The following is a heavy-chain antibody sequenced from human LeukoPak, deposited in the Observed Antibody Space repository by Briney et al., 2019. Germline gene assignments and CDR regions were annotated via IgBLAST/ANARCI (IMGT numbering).Heavy chain of an antibody. J-gene: IGHJ4*02. CDR3: ARTRRYYYDSSGYYYSDY. V-gene: IGHV3-21*01. D-gene: IGHD3-22*01. CDR1: GFTFSSYS. Sequence: GGSLRLSCAASGFTFSSYSMNWVRQAPGKGLEWVSSISSSSSYIYYADSVKGRFTSYRDNAKNPLYLQMNSLRAEDTAVYYCARTRRYYYDSSGYYYSDYWGQGTLVTVSS. CDR2: ISSSSSYI.